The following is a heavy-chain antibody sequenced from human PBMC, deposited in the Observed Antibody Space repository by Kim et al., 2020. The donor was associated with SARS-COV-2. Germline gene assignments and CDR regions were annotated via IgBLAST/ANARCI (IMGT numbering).Heavy chain of an antibody. J-gene: IGHJ4*02. CDR3: AKTPATYFDY. V-gene: IGHV3-74*01. Sequence: CAGYVESRFTISRDSAKNEVYLRMNSLRAEYTAVYYCAKTPATYFDYWGQGTLVTVSS.